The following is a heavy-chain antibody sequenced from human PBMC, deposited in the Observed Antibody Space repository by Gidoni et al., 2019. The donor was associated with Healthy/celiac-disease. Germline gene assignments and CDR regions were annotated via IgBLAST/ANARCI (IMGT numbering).Heavy chain of an antibody. V-gene: IGHV2-5*01. J-gene: IGHJ5*02. CDR2: IYWNDDK. Sequence: QITLKESGPTLVKPTQTLTLTCTFSGFSLSTSGVGVGWIRQPPGKALEWLALIYWNDDKRYSPSLKSRLTITKDTSKNQVVLTMTNMDPVDTATYYCAHKYSTSGGFWSGYYWFDPWGQGTLVTVSS. CDR3: AHKYSTSGGFWSGYYWFDP. D-gene: IGHD3-3*01. CDR1: GFSLSTSGVG.